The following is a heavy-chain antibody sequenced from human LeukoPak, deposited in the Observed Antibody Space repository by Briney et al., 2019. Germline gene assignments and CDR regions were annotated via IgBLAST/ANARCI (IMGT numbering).Heavy chain of an antibody. D-gene: IGHD3-22*01. CDR1: GLTFSDYY. CDR3: AVQITMIVVVPYFDY. J-gene: IGHJ4*02. V-gene: IGHV3-11*04. CDR2: ISGTGTTI. Sequence: GGSLRLSCAASGLTFSDYYMTWIRQAPGKGLEWVSSISGTGTTIYSADSVRGRFTVSRDNARNSLFLHMNSLRAEDTAVYYCAVQITMIVVVPYFDYGGQGTLVTVSS.